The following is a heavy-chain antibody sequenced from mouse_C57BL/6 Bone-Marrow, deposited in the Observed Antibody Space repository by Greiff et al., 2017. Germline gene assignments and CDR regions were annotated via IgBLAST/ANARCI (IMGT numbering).Heavy chain of an antibody. D-gene: IGHD4-1*01. CDR2: IYPTSGRT. CDR1: GYTFTSYW. CDR3: ARSGPLGRSFDY. Sequence: VQLPQPGAELVKPGASVKMSCKASGYTFTSYWITWVKQRPGQGLEWIGDIYPTSGRTNYNEKFKSKAILTVDPSSNTAYMQLSSLTSEDSAVFYCARSGPLGRSFDYWGQGTTLTVSS. V-gene: IGHV1-55*01. J-gene: IGHJ2*01.